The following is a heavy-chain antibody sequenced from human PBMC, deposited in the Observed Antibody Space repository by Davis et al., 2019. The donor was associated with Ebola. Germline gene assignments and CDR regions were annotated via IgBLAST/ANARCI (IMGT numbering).Heavy chain of an antibody. CDR1: GGSFSGYY. CDR3: ARAVGATTVWFDP. D-gene: IGHD1-26*01. V-gene: IGHV4-34*01. J-gene: IGHJ5*02. Sequence: MPSETLSLTCAVYGGSFSGYYWSWIRQPPGKGLEWIGEMNHSGSTNYNPSLKSRVTISVDTSKNQFSLKLSPVTAADTAVYYCARAVGATTVWFDPWGQGTLVTVSS. CDR2: MNHSGST.